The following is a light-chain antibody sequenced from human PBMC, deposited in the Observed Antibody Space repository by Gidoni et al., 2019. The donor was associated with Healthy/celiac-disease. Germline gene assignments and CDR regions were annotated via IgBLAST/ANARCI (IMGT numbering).Light chain of an antibody. Sequence: DIPMTQSPSSLSASVGDRVTITCRASQSISSYLNWYQQKPGKAPKLLIYAASSLQSGVPSRFSGSGSGTDFTLTISSLQPEDFATYYCQQSYSTPFXPXTKVDIK. V-gene: IGKV1-39*01. J-gene: IGKJ3*01. CDR1: QSISSY. CDR2: AAS. CDR3: QQSYSTP.